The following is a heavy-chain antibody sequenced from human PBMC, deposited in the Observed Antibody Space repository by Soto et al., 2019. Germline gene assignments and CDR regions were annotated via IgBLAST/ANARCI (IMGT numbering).Heavy chain of an antibody. CDR1: GLSLSTTGVG. Sequence: PTLVNPTQTLTLTCTFSGLSLSTTGVGVGWIRQPPGKALEWLALIYWDDDRRYSPSLKSRLTITKDTSKNQVVLTMTNMDPVDTATYYCVQSRCGGDCLQSYSSHSYYGLDVWGQGTTVT. CDR2: IYWDDDR. J-gene: IGHJ6*02. V-gene: IGHV2-5*02. D-gene: IGHD2-21*02. CDR3: VQSRCGGDCLQSYSSHSYYGLDV.